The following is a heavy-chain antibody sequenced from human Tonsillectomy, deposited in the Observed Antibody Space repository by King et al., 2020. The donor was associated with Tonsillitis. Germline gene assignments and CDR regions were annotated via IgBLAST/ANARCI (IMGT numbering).Heavy chain of an antibody. Sequence: VQLVESVGGLVQPVGSLRLSCAASGFTFSRYAMTWVCQAPGRGLDWVSVLSVNVARIYDADSVNGRFTNSREHSKNTLYLQMNSLRAEDTAVYYCAKDGSGMGYYYYYMDVWGKGTTVTVSS. CDR2: LSVNVARI. D-gene: IGHD1-26*01. CDR3: AKDGSGMGYYYYYMDV. V-gene: IGHV3-23*04. J-gene: IGHJ6*03. CDR1: GFTFSRYA.